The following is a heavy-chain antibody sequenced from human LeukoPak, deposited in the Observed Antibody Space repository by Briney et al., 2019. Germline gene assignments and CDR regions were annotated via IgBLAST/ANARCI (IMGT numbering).Heavy chain of an antibody. CDR2: MNPNSGNT. J-gene: IGHJ5*02. V-gene: IGHV1-8*03. CDR1: GYRFTSSW. D-gene: IGHD3-3*01. CDR3: ARGHIGRGPGLRFLEWLGWFDP. Sequence: GESLKISCKGSGYRFTSSWIAWVRQATGQGLEWMGWMNPNSGNTGYAQKFQGRVTITRNTSISTAYMELSSLRSEDTAVYYCARGHIGRGPGLRFLEWLGWFDPWGQGTLVTVSS.